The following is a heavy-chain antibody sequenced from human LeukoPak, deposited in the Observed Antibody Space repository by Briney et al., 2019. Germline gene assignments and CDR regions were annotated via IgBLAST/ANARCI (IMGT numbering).Heavy chain of an antibody. V-gene: IGHV4-39*07. Sequence: PSETLSLTCTVSGGSISSSSYYWAWIRQPPGKGLEWIGSIYYSGSTYYNPSLKSRVTISVDTSKNQFSLKLSSVTAADTAVYYCAREVGYGSGSYQRYFDYWGQGTLVTVSS. CDR1: GGSISSSSYY. J-gene: IGHJ4*02. D-gene: IGHD3-10*01. CDR2: IYYSGST. CDR3: AREVGYGSGSYQRYFDY.